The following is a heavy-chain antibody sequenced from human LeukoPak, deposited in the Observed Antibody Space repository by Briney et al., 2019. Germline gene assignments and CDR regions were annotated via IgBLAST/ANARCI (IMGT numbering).Heavy chain of an antibody. J-gene: IGHJ3*02. V-gene: IGHV4-34*01. Sequence: SETLSLTCAVYGGSFSGYYWSWIRQPPGKGLEWIGEINHSGSTNYNPSLKSRVTISVDTSKNQFSLKLSSVTAADTAVYFCTREGLNDYNTDAFDIWGQGTMVTVSS. CDR2: INHSGST. D-gene: IGHD5-24*01. CDR1: GGSFSGYY. CDR3: TREGLNDYNTDAFDI.